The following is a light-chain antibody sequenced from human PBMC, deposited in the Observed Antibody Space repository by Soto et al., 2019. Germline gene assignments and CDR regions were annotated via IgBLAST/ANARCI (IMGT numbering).Light chain of an antibody. J-gene: IGLJ3*02. Sequence: QSALTQPASVSGSPGQSITISCTGTSSDIGGHDYVFWYQQYPGKAPKLLISEVTNRPSGVSRRFSGSKSGATASLTITGLLAEDEADYYCASYTSADTGVFGGGTKLTVL. V-gene: IGLV2-14*01. CDR1: SSDIGGHDY. CDR2: EVT. CDR3: ASYTSADTGV.